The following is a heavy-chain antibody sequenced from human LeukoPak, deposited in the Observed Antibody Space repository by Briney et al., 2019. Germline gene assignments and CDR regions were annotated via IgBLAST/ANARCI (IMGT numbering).Heavy chain of an antibody. J-gene: IGHJ4*02. V-gene: IGHV3-23*01. CDR2: ISERGGST. CDR1: GISLSNYA. CDR3: AKRGVVIRGILVIGYHQEAYHYDF. D-gene: IGHD3-10*01. Sequence: PGGSLRLSCVVSGISLSNYAMTWVRQAPGKGLEWVSYISERGGSTTYADSVKGRFTISGDTSLNTLYLQMNNLRAEDTAVYFCAKRGVVIRGILVIGYHQEAYHYDFWGQGVLVTVSS.